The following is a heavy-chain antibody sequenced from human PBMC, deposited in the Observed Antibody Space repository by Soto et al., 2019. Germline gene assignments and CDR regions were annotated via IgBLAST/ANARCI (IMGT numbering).Heavy chain of an antibody. Sequence: PSETLSLTCIVSGGSISSYFWSWIRQPPGKGLEWIGYLYYSERTDYNPSLKSRVTISVDMSKNQFSLKLNSVTAADTAVYYCARQKVGGTKAFDYWGQGTLVTVSS. J-gene: IGHJ4*02. D-gene: IGHD1-26*01. CDR1: GGSISSYF. CDR3: ARQKVGGTKAFDY. CDR2: LYYSERT. V-gene: IGHV4-59*08.